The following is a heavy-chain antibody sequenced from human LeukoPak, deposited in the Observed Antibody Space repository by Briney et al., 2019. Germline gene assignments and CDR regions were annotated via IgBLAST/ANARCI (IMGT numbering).Heavy chain of an antibody. CDR2: IYYSGST. CDR1: GGSISSSSYY. J-gene: IGHJ4*02. D-gene: IGHD5-12*01. V-gene: IGHV4-39*01. CDR3: ARVSGGYMIDY. Sequence: SETLSLTCTVSGGSISSSSYYWGWIRQPPGKGLEWIGSIYYSGSTYYNPSLKSRVTISVDTSKNQFSLKLSSVTAADTAVYYCARVSGGYMIDYWGQGTLVTVSS.